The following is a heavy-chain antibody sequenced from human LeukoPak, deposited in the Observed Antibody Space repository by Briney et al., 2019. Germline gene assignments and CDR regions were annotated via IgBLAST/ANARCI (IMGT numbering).Heavy chain of an antibody. Sequence: PGGSLRLSCTASGFTFGDYAMSWVRQAPGKGLEWVGFIRSKAYGGTTEYAASVKGRFTISRDDSNSIAYLQMNSLKTEDTAVYYCTREGDSSGYYYDAFDIWGQGTMVTVSS. D-gene: IGHD3-22*01. CDR2: IRSKAYGGTT. J-gene: IGHJ3*02. CDR1: GFTFGDYA. V-gene: IGHV3-49*04. CDR3: TREGDSSGYYYDAFDI.